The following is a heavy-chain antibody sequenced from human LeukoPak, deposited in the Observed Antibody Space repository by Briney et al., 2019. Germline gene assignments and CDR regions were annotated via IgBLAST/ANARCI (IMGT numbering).Heavy chain of an antibody. J-gene: IGHJ6*03. D-gene: IGHD2-2*01. Sequence: GGSLRLSCAASGFTFSSYWMSWVRQAPGKGLEWVANIKQDGSEKYYVDSVKGRFTISRDNAKNSLYLQVNSLRAEDTAVYYCARDLLDIVVVPAARYYYYYMDVWGKGTTVTISS. CDR1: GFTFSSYW. CDR3: ARDLLDIVVVPAARYYYYYMDV. V-gene: IGHV3-7*01. CDR2: IKQDGSEK.